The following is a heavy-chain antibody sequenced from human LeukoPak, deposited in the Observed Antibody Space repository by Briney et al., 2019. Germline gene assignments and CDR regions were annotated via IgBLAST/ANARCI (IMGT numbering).Heavy chain of an antibody. V-gene: IGHV3-15*01. CDR2: IKSKTDGGTR. CDR1: GYTFSNAW. CDR3: TTDAYCSGGSCQTPFDY. D-gene: IGHD2-15*01. J-gene: IGHJ4*02. Sequence: GGSLRLSCAASGYTFSNAWVSGVPQAPGKGREWVGRIKSKTDGGTRDYAAPVKDRFTISRDDPKNTLHRQMNSLKTEDTAVYYCTTDAYCSGGSCQTPFDYWGQGTLVTASS.